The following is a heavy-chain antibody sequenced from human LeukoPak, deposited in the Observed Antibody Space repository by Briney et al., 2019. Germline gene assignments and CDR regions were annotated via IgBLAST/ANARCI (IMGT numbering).Heavy chain of an antibody. V-gene: IGHV7-4-1*02. CDR2: INTNTGDP. CDR1: GYIFTTYP. J-gene: IGHJ4*02. D-gene: IGHD1-26*01. CDR3: ARDPYGGSFDY. Sequence: ASVKVSCKASGYIFTTYPINWLRQAPGQGPEWMGWINTNTGDPTYAQGFAGRFVFSLDTSVSTAYLQISSLESEDTAVYYCARDPYGGSFDYWGQGKLVTVSS.